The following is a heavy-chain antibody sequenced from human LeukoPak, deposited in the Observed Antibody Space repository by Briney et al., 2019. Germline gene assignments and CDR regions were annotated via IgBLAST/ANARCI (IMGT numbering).Heavy chain of an antibody. J-gene: IGHJ3*02. Sequence: GGSLRLSCAASGFTFSSYAMHWVREAPGKGLEWVAVISYDGSNKFYADSVKGRFTISRDNSKNALYLQMHSLRAEDTAVYYCPRHLVPWAISGVVYAFDIWGQGTMVTVSS. D-gene: IGHD3-3*01. CDR3: PRHLVPWAISGVVYAFDI. V-gene: IGHV3-30-3*01. CDR2: ISYDGSNK. CDR1: GFTFSSYA.